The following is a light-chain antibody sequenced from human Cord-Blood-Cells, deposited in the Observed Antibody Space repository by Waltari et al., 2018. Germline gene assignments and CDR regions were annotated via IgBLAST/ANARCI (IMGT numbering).Light chain of an antibody. V-gene: IGKV3-20*01. CDR2: GAS. CDR1: QNVRICS. J-gene: IGKJ2*01. Sequence: EIVLTQSPGTLSLSPGERATLSCRASQNVRICSLAWYQQKPGQAPRLLIYGASSRATGIPDRFSGSGSGTDFTLTISRLEPEDFAVYYCQQYGSSLYTFGQGTKLEIK. CDR3: QQYGSSLYT.